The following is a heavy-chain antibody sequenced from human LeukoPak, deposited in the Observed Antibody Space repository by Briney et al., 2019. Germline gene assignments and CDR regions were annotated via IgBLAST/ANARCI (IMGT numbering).Heavy chain of an antibody. D-gene: IGHD3-22*01. J-gene: IGHJ3*02. V-gene: IGHV4-61*02. CDR2: IYTSGNT. Sequence: PSETLSLTFTVPGGSISSGSYYWSWIRQPAGKGLEWIGRIYTSGNTNYNLSLKSRVTISVDTSKNQFSLKLSSVTAADTAVYYCARVDDYYDSSGYHDAFDIWGQGTMVTVSS. CDR1: GGSISSGSYY. CDR3: ARVDDYYDSSGYHDAFDI.